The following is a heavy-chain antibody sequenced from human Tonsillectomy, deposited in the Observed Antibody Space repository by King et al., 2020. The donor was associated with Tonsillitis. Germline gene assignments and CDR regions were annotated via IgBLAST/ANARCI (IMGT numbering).Heavy chain of an antibody. CDR2: ISSSGYTT. CDR3: ASDTTRRFDY. J-gene: IGHJ4*02. D-gene: IGHD1-26*01. Sequence: QLVQSGGGLVHPGGSLRISCAASGFTFSDYEMNWVRQAPGKGLEWVSFISSSGYTTHYAASVKGRFTISRVNAKNSVFLQMNNLRPEDTAVYYCASDTTRRFDYWGQGTLVTVSS. CDR1: GFTFSDYE. V-gene: IGHV3-48*03.